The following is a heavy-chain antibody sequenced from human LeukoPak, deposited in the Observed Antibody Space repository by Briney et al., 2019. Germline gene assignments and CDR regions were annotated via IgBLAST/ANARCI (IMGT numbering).Heavy chain of an antibody. J-gene: IGHJ4*02. CDR3: ASSIVGATPDY. D-gene: IGHD1-26*01. CDR1: GDSISSYS. CDR2: IYYIGST. Sequence: PSETLSLTCNVSGDSISSYSWSWIRQPPGKGLEWIGYIYYIGSTNYNPSLKSRVTISVDTSKNQFSLKVSSVTAADTAVYYCASSIVGATPDYWGQGTLVTVSS. V-gene: IGHV4-59*08.